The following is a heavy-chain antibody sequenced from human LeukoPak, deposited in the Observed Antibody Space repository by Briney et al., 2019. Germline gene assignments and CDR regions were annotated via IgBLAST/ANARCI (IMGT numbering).Heavy chain of an antibody. CDR1: GGSFSGYY. CDR2: INHSGST. Sequence: SETLSLTCAVYGGSFSGYYWSWIRQPPGKGLEWIGEINHSGSTNYNPSLKSRVTISVDTSKNQFSLKLSSVTAADTAVYYCARGYLHGSGRPTIWFDPWGQGTLVTVSS. V-gene: IGHV4-34*01. D-gene: IGHD3-10*01. J-gene: IGHJ5*02. CDR3: ARGYLHGSGRPTIWFDP.